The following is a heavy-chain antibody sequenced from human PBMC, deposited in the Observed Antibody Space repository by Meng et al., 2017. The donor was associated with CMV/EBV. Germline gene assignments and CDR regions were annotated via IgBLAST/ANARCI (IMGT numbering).Heavy chain of an antibody. Sequence: TVRSYAISWVRQAPGQGLEWMGGIIPIFGTANYAQKFQGRVTITTDESTSTAYMELSSLRSEDTAVYYCARVAYYDILTGYDNWFDPWGQGTLVTVSS. V-gene: IGHV1-69*05. D-gene: IGHD3-9*01. J-gene: IGHJ5*02. CDR3: ARVAYYDILTGYDNWFDP. CDR2: IIPIFGTA. CDR1: TVRSYA.